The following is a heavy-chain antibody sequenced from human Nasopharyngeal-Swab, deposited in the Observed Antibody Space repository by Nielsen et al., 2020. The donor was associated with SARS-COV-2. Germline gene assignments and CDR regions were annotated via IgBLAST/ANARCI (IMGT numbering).Heavy chain of an antibody. J-gene: IGHJ6*04. D-gene: IGHD3-10*01. CDR3: ARDTNYYGSGSYIPGRV. V-gene: IGHV3-30*09. CDR2: ISYDGDKE. CDR1: GFTFSGFP. Sequence: GGSLRLSCAASGFTFSGFPMHWVRQAPGKGLEWVALISYDGDKEYYADSVKGRFAISRDNSKNMLYLEVNSLKPEDTAVYYCARDTNYYGSGSYIPGRVWGKGTTVTVSS.